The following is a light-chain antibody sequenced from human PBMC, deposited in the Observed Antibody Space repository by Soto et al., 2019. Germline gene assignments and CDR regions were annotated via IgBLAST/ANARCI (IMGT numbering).Light chain of an antibody. V-gene: IGKV1-39*01. CDR3: QQSYSTLPIT. CDR1: QGISGY. Sequence: DIQLTQSPSSLSASVGDRVTITCRVSQGISGYLNWYRHKPGKAPTLLIYAASTLQSGVPSRFSGSGSGTDFTLTISNLQPEDFATYYCQQSYSTLPITFGQGTRLEIK. J-gene: IGKJ5*01. CDR2: AAS.